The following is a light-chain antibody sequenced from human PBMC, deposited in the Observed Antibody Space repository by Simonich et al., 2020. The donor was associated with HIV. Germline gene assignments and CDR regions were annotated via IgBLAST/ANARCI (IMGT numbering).Light chain of an antibody. J-gene: IGKJ4*01. Sequence: DIVMTQSPDSLAVSLGERATINCKSSQRVLYSSNNKNYLSWYQQKPGQPPKLRIYWASTRESGVPDRFSGSGSGTDFTLIISSLQAEDVAVYYCQQYYSTPLTFGGGTKVEIK. CDR1: QRVLYSSNNKNY. CDR3: QQYYSTPLT. V-gene: IGKV4-1*01. CDR2: WAS.